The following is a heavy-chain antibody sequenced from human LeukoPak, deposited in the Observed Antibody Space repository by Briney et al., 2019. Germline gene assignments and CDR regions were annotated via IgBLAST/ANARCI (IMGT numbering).Heavy chain of an antibody. J-gene: IGHJ4*02. V-gene: IGHV3-64*01. D-gene: IGHD3-10*01. CDR2: ISSNGGST. CDR1: GFTFSSYA. Sequence: AGGSLRLSCAASGFTFSSYAMHWVRQAPGKGLEYVSAISSNGGSTYYANSVKGRFTISRDNSKNTLYLQMNSLRAEDTAVYYCAKDRRAAVLLWFGELSPIDYWGQGTLVTVSS. CDR3: AKDRRAAVLLWFGELSPIDY.